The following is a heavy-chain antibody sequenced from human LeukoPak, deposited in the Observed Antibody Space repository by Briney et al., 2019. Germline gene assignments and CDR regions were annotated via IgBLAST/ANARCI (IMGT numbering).Heavy chain of an antibody. CDR3: ARGFLRLGELSFPNDAFDI. J-gene: IGHJ3*02. V-gene: IGHV3-30*04. CDR2: ISYDGSNK. D-gene: IGHD3-16*02. CDR1: GFTFSSYA. Sequence: GGSLRLSCAASGFTFSSYAMHWARQAPGKGLEWVAVISYDGSNKYYADSVKGRFTISRDNSKNTLYLQMNSLRAEDTAVYYCARGFLRLGELSFPNDAFDIWGQGTMDTVSS.